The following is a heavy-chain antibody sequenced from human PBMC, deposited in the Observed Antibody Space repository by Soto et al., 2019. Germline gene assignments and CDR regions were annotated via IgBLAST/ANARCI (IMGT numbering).Heavy chain of an antibody. D-gene: IGHD6-19*01. J-gene: IGHJ4*02. V-gene: IGHV1-46*01. CDR3: ARGASIAVAGPQYFDY. Sequence: ASVKVSCKASGYTFTSYYMHWVRQAPGQGLEWMGIINPSGGSTSYAQKFQGRVTMTRDTSTSTVYMELSSLRPEDTAVYYCARGASIAVAGPQYFDYWGQGTLVTVSS. CDR1: GYTFTSYY. CDR2: INPSGGST.